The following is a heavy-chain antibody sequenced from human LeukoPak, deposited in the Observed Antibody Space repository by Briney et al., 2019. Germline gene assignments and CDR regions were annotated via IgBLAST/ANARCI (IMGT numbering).Heavy chain of an antibody. D-gene: IGHD3-16*01. V-gene: IGHV3-30*04. CDR1: GFTLNSYI. CDR3: ARAYGGLIDY. Sequence: PGGTLRLSREASGFTLNSYIMHWVRQAPGKGLEWVALISFDGRDKQYADSVKGRFTISKDNSKNTLYLQMNSLSGDDTSMYFCARAYGGLIDYWGQGTLVTVSS. CDR2: ISFDGRDK. J-gene: IGHJ4*02.